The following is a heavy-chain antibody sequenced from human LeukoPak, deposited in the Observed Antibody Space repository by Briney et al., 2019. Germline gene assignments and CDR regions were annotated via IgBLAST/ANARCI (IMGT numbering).Heavy chain of an antibody. J-gene: IGHJ4*02. Sequence: GGPLRLSCAAYGFNFRYFGFQWVRQAPGKGLEWLAIVSFERNDKYYADSVKGRFTISGDESKNTLYLQMNSLRSDDTAVYYCARDPLRRGTSYLDNWGQGTLVTVAS. CDR1: GFNFRYFG. V-gene: IGHV3-30*03. D-gene: IGHD1-26*01. CDR2: VSFERNDK. CDR3: ARDPLRRGTSYLDN.